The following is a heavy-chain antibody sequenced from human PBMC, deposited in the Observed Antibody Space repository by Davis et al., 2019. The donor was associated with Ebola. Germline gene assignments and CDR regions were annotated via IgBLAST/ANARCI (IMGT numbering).Heavy chain of an antibody. CDR2: INHSGST. V-gene: IGHV4-34*01. Sequence: MPSETLSLTCAVYGGSFSGYYWSWIRQPPGKGLEWIGEINHSGSTNYNPSLKSRLTITVDTSKNKFSLKLSSVTAADTAVYYCTRMDYYYGSGTNRFDPWGQGTLVTVSS. J-gene: IGHJ5*02. D-gene: IGHD3-10*01. CDR3: TRMDYYYGSGTNRFDP. CDR1: GGSFSGYY.